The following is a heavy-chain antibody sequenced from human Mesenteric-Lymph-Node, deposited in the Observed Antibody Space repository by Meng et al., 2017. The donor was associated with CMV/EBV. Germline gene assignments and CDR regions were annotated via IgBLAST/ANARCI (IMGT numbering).Heavy chain of an antibody. D-gene: IGHD3-10*01. Sequence: GGSLRLSCAASGFTFSSHWMHWVRQAPGKGLVWVSGINSDGSSTTYADPVKGRFTISRDNAKNTLYLEMNSLRAEDTAVYYCARSRGGGIDYWGRGTLVTVSS. CDR2: INSDGSST. V-gene: IGHV3-74*01. J-gene: IGHJ4*02. CDR3: ARSRGGGIDY. CDR1: GFTFSSHW.